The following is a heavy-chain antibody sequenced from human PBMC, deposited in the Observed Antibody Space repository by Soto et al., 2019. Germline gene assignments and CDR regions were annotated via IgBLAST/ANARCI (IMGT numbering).Heavy chain of an antibody. D-gene: IGHD5-18*01. CDR1: GGSIRSGGYY. Sequence: SETLSLTCTVSGGSIRSGGYYWSWVRQNPRKGLEWIGNIYYSGNTYYNPSHKSRLTISVDTSKNQFSLNLSSVTAAATAVYYCARDRLMATAGTARHYFGLDVWGQGTTVTVSS. V-gene: IGHV4-31*03. CDR2: IYYSGNT. J-gene: IGHJ6*02. CDR3: ARDRLMATAGTARHYFGLDV.